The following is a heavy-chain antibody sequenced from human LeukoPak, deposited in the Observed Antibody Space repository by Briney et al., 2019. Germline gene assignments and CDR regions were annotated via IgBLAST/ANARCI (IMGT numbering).Heavy chain of an antibody. CDR1: GFTFSSYA. V-gene: IGHV3-23*01. CDR2: ISGSGGST. CDR3: AKVDGITIFEVFDY. J-gene: IGHJ4*02. D-gene: IGHD3-3*01. Sequence: PGGSLRLSCAASGFTFSSYAMSWVRQAPGKGLEWVSVISGSGGSTYYADSVKGRFTISRDNYKNTLYLQMNSLRAEDTAVYYCAKVDGITIFEVFDYWGQGTLVTVSS.